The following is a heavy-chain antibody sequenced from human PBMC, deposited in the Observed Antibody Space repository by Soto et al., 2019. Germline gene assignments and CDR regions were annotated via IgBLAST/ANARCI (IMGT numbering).Heavy chain of an antibody. Sequence: PGGSLRLSCAASGFTFSSYGMHWVRQAPGKGLEWVAVIWYDGSNKYYADSVKGRFTISRDNSKNTLYLQMNSLRAEDTAVYYCARDGYNPGTEDTPFDYWGQGTLVTVSS. J-gene: IGHJ4*02. V-gene: IGHV3-33*01. D-gene: IGHD5-12*01. CDR2: IWYDGSNK. CDR1: GFTFSSYG. CDR3: ARDGYNPGTEDTPFDY.